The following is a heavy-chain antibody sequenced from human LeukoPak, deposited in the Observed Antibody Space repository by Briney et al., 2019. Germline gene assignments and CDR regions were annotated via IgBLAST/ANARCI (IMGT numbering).Heavy chain of an antibody. J-gene: IGHJ6*02. V-gene: IGHV5-51*01. Sequence: GESLKISCKGSGYSFTSYWIGWVRQMPGKGLEWMGIIYLGDSDTRYSPSFQGQVTISADKSIGTAYLQWSSLKASDTAMYYCARVSYALYYYYHGMYLWGQGTTVTVSS. CDR2: IYLGDSDT. CDR3: ARVSYALYYYYHGMYL. CDR1: GYSFTSYW. D-gene: IGHD5-18*01.